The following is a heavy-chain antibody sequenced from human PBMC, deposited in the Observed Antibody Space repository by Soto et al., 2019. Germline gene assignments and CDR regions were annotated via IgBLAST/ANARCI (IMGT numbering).Heavy chain of an antibody. CDR3: ASGQQLVRNY. J-gene: IGHJ4*02. Sequence: QLQLQESGSGLVKPSQTLSLTCAVSGGSIRRGGSSWSWIRQPPGKGLEWIGYIYHSGSTYYNPSLKSRVTISVDRSKNQFSLKLSSVTAADTAVYYCASGQQLVRNYWGQGTLVTVSS. V-gene: IGHV4-30-2*01. CDR2: IYHSGST. D-gene: IGHD6-13*01. CDR1: GGSIRRGGSS.